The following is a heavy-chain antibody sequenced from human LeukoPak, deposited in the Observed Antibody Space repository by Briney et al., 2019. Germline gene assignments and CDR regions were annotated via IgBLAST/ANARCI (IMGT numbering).Heavy chain of an antibody. CDR2: ISYDGSNK. CDR1: GFTFSSYA. V-gene: IGHV3-30*01. J-gene: IGHJ3*02. CDR3: ARAGIVVVPAAHGGAFDI. D-gene: IGHD2-2*01. Sequence: PGGSLRLSCAASGFTFSSYAMHWVRQAPGKGLEWVAVISYDGSNKYYADYVKGRFTISRDNSKNTLYLQMNSLRAEDTAVYYCARAGIVVVPAAHGGAFDIWGQGTMVTVSS.